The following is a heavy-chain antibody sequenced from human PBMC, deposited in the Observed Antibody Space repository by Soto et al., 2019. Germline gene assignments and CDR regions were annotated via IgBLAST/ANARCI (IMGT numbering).Heavy chain of an antibody. D-gene: IGHD2-8*02. Sequence: SVKVSFKASGGTFSIYVFSWVRQAPGQGPEWIGGIIPILTTPNYAQKFQGRVTIVADESTTTVYMELSSLKFEDTAVYYCATSVGIAPTGEDGMDVWG. J-gene: IGHJ6*02. CDR3: ATSVGIAPTGEDGMDV. CDR2: IIPILTTP. CDR1: GGTFSIYV. V-gene: IGHV1-69*13.